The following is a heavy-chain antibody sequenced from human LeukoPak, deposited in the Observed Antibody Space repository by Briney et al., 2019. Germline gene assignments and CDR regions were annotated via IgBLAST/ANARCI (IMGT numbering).Heavy chain of an antibody. Sequence: PSETLSLTCTVSGGSISSSSYYWSWIRQPPGKGLEWIGEINHSGSTNYNPSLKSRVTISVDTSKNQFSLKLSSVTAADTAVYYCARARIWMINVEPAASFFGSLAYWGQGTLATVPP. J-gene: IGHJ4*02. V-gene: IGHV4-39*07. CDR2: INHSGST. CDR1: GGSISSSSYY. CDR3: ARARIWMINVEPAASFFGSLAY. D-gene: IGHD2-2*01.